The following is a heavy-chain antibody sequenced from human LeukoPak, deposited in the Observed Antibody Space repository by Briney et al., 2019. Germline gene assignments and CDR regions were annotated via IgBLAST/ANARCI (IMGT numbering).Heavy chain of an antibody. Sequence: PSETLSLTCAVYGGSFSGYYWSWIRQPPGKGLEWIGEITHSGSTNYNSSLKSRVTISVDTSRNQFSLKLNSVTAADTAVYYCARDYASWGQGTMVTVPS. J-gene: IGHJ3*01. CDR3: ARDYAS. D-gene: IGHD4-17*01. V-gene: IGHV4-34*01. CDR2: ITHSGST. CDR1: GGSFSGYY.